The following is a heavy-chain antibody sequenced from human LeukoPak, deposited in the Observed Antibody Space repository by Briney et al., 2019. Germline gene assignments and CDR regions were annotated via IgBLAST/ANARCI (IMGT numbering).Heavy chain of an antibody. D-gene: IGHD6-19*01. CDR3: ATGQQWPPFYYYYGMDV. V-gene: IGHV1-69*04. CDR2: IIPILGIA. CDR1: GGTFSSYA. Sequence: SVKVSCKASGGTFSSYAISWVRQAPGQGLEWMGRIIPILGIANYAQKFQGRVTITADKSTSTAYMELSSLRSEDTAVYYCATGQQWPPFYYYYGMDVWGQGTTVTVSS. J-gene: IGHJ6*02.